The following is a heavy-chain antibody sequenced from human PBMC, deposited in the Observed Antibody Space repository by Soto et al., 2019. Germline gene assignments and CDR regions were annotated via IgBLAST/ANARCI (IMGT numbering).Heavy chain of an antibody. Sequence: QVQLVESGGGVVQPGRSLRLSCAVSGFTFNVYTIHWVRQAPGKGLEWVAVISFDGTTKYYANFVKGRFTISRDNSNNTLYLQMYTLRPGDTAVYYCAIEGPARSCSGGSCPIDYWGQGTLVTVSS. V-gene: IGHV3-30-3*01. J-gene: IGHJ4*02. D-gene: IGHD2-15*01. CDR3: AIEGPARSCSGGSCPIDY. CDR1: GFTFNVYT. CDR2: ISFDGTTK.